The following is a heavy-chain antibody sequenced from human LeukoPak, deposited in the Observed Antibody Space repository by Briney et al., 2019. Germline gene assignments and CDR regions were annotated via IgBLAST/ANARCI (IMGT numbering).Heavy chain of an antibody. V-gene: IGHV3-7*05. J-gene: IGHJ4*02. CDR1: GFTFSNYV. CDR3: ATGGFTYDS. D-gene: IGHD2-21*01. CDR2: IKQDGSEK. Sequence: GGSLRLSCAASGFTFSNYVMSWVRQAPGKGLEWVANIKQDGSEKYYVDSVKGRFTISRDNAKNSLYLQMNSLRAEDTAVYYCATGGFTYDSWGQGTLVTVSS.